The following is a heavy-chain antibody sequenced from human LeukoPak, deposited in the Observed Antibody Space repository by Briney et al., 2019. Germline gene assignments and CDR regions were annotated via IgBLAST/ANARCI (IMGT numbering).Heavy chain of an antibody. J-gene: IGHJ4*02. CDR2: IIPILGIA. D-gene: IGHD1-26*01. CDR3: ARDSGSYLSPYYFDY. V-gene: IGHV1-69*04. Sequence: ASMKVSCKASGGTFSSYAISWVRQAPGQGPEWMGRIIPILGIANYAQKFQGRVTITADKSTSTAYMELSSLRSEDTAVYYCARDSGSYLSPYYFDYWGQGTLVTVSS. CDR1: GGTFSSYA.